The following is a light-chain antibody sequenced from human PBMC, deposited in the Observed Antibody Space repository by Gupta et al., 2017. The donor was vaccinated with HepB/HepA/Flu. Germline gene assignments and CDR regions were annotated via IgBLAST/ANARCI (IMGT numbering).Light chain of an antibody. V-gene: IGKV3-20*01. CDR2: GAS. Sequence: ELVLTQSPGTLSLSPGERATLSCRASQSVSSSYLAWYQQKPGQAPRLLLYGASSRAPGIPDLFSGSGSGTDFTRTISRMETEDFAVYACQQYGSEPYTCGQGTKLEIK. J-gene: IGKJ2*01. CDR3: QQYGSEPYT. CDR1: QSVSSSY.